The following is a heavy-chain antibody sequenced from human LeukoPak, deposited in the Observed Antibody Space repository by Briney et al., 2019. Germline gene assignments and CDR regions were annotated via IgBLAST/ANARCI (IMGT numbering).Heavy chain of an antibody. CDR1: AFTFRTYW. J-gene: IGHJ6*02. V-gene: IGHV3-7*05. D-gene: IGHD5-12*01. CDR3: TRDASGDTNSGPRMDV. Sequence: GGSLRLSCAASAFTFRTYWMSWVRQAPGKGLEWVAMIKPDGSEKYYVDSVKGLFIISRDNAKNSLYLQMTSLRAEDTAVYYCTRDASGDTNSGPRMDVWGQGTAVTVSS. CDR2: IKPDGSEK.